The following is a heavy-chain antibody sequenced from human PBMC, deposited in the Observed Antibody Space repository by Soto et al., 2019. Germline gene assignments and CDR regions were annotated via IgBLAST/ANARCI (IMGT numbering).Heavy chain of an antibody. V-gene: IGHV3-11*01. CDR1: GFTFSDYY. Sequence: GGSLRLSCAASGFTFSDYYMTWIRQAPGKGLEWVSYISSSGSGIYYPDSVKGRFTISRDNAKNSLYLQMSSLRAEDTAVYYCARAYSDDFDIWGLGTMVTVSS. CDR2: ISSSGSGI. J-gene: IGHJ3*02. D-gene: IGHD2-15*01. CDR3: ARAYSDDFDI.